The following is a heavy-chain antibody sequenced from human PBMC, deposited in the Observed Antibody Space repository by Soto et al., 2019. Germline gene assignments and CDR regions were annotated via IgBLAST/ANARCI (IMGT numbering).Heavy chain of an antibody. D-gene: IGHD2-2*02. CDR2: ISSRSDI. CDR1: GFTFSTYS. Sequence: PXGSLGLSCVGSGFTFSTYSINWVRQAPGKGLEWVSSISSRSDIYYADSVKGRFTISRDNAKNSVSLQMNSLRAEDTAVYYCAREYTAWPLAYGLDVWGQGTTVTVSS. J-gene: IGHJ6*02. V-gene: IGHV3-21*01. CDR3: AREYTAWPLAYGLDV.